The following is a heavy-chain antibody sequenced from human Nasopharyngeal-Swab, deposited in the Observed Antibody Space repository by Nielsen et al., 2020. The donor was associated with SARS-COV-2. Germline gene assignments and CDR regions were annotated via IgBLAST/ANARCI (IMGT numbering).Heavy chain of an antibody. D-gene: IGHD3-3*01. Sequence: RQAPGKGLEWIGYIYYSGGANYNLSLKSRVTISVDTSKNQFSLKLNSVTAADAAVYYCAKYAHYDFLSGYHLGWFDPWGQGTLVTVSS. J-gene: IGHJ5*02. CDR3: AKYAHYDFLSGYHLGWFDP. CDR2: IYYSGGA. V-gene: IGHV4-59*01.